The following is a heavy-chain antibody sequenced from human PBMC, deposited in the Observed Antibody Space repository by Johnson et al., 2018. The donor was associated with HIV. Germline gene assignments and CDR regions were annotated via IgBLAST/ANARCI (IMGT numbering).Heavy chain of an antibody. CDR3: ARAAAARSSGHDAVDI. CDR2: LYSDGRT. Sequence: VQLVESGGGLVQPGGSLRLSCAASGLTVTDNYISWVRLAPGKGLEWVSLLYSDGRTFYADSVKGRFTISRDNSKNTVYLQMNSLRAEDTALYYCARAAAARSSGHDAVDIWGQGTMVTVSS. D-gene: IGHD6-6*01. V-gene: IGHV3-66*01. J-gene: IGHJ3*02. CDR1: GLTVTDNY.